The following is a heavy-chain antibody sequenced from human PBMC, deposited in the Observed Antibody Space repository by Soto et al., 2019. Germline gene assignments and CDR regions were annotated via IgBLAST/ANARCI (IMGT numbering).Heavy chain of an antibody. Sequence: EVQLVESGGGLVQPGGSLRLSCVGSGFTFSSHWMNWVRQAPGEGLEWVANIKQDGSEKHYVDSVKGRFTISRDNAKNSLYVQMNSLRVEDTAVYYCARGDRDLGELSSPYSWFDPWGQGTLVTVSS. V-gene: IGHV3-7*01. D-gene: IGHD3-10*01. CDR1: GFTFSSHW. CDR2: IKQDGSEK. CDR3: ARGDRDLGELSSPYSWFDP. J-gene: IGHJ5*02.